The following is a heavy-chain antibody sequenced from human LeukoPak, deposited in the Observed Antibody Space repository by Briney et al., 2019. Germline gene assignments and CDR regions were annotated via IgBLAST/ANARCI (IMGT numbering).Heavy chain of an antibody. CDR2: IYYSGST. Sequence: PSETLSLTCTVSGGSISSSSYYWGWIRQPPGKGLEWIGSIYYSGSTYYNPSLKSRVTISVDTSKNQFSLKLSSVTAADTAVYYCARSVLRSLEWPPHQYYFDYWGQGTLVTVSS. D-gene: IGHD3-3*01. CDR1: GGSISSSSYY. CDR3: ARSVLRSLEWPPHQYYFDY. V-gene: IGHV4-39*07. J-gene: IGHJ4*02.